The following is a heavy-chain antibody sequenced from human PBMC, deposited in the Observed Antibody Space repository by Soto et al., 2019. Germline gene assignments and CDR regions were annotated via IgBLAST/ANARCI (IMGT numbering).Heavy chain of an antibody. V-gene: IGHV3-7*01. J-gene: IGHJ1*01. CDR3: AAPPTGNVYFNQ. CDR1: GFTFSSGV. Sequence: GGSLILSWAASGFTFSSGVMTWLRQAPGKGLEWVANVNPDGSAKYYVDSVKGRFTISRDTAKNSLYLQMNSLRVEDTAVCYCAAPPTGNVYFNQWGEGALVTVS. D-gene: IGHD2-8*02. CDR2: VNPDGSAK.